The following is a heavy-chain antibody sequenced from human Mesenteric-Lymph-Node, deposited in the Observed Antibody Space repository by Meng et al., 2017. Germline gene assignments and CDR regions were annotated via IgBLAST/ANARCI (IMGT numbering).Heavy chain of an antibody. CDR1: GGSFSSYY. Sequence: VPQPEGGAGLVKPSETPAPPCAVHGGSFSSYYWSWIRQPPGKGLELIGEINHSGSTNYNPSLKSRVTISVDTSKNQFSLKLSSVTAADTAVYYCARAYSSGWFTMSVWFDPWGQGTLVTVSS. V-gene: IGHV4-34*01. CDR3: ARAYSSGWFTMSVWFDP. CDR2: INHSGST. D-gene: IGHD6-19*01. J-gene: IGHJ5*02.